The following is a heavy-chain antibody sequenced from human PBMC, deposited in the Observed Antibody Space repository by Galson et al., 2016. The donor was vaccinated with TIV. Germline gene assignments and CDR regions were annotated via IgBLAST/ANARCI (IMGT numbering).Heavy chain of an antibody. CDR3: AHRRAHFGELSTVYSFDY. CDR1: GFSLSTSGVG. V-gene: IGHV2-5*02. J-gene: IGHJ4*02. Sequence: PALVKPTQTLTLTCTFSGFSLSTSGVGVGWFRQPPGKTLEWLAFIHWDDAERYSPYLRTRLTITKDTSKNRVVLTLTNMDPADTATYFCAHRRAHFGELSTVYSFDYWGQGTLVTVSS. CDR2: IHWDDAE. D-gene: IGHD3-10*01.